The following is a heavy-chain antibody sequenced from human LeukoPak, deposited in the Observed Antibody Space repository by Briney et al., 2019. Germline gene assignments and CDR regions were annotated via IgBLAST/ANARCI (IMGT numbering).Heavy chain of an antibody. CDR3: AKGGRSSTSCFYWFDP. V-gene: IGHV3-23*01. D-gene: IGHD2-2*01. Sequence: GGSLRLSXAASGFTFSSYAMSWVRQAPGKGLEWVSAISGSGGSTYYADSVKGRFTISRDNSKNTLYLQMNSLRAEDTAVYYCAKGGRSSTSCFYWFDPWGQGTLVTVSS. CDR1: GFTFSSYA. CDR2: ISGSGGST. J-gene: IGHJ5*02.